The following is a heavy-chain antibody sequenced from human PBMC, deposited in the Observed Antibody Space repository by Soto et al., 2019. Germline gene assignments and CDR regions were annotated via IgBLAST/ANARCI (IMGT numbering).Heavy chain of an antibody. V-gene: IGHV3-48*03. Sequence: EVQLVESGGGLVQPGGSLRLSCAASGFTFSSYEMNWVRQAPGKGLEWVSYISSSGSTIYYADSVKGRFTISRDNAKNSLYLQMNSLRAEDTAVYYCARGMQQWLVSLGWFDPWGQGTLVTVSS. CDR1: GFTFSSYE. D-gene: IGHD6-19*01. J-gene: IGHJ5*02. CDR3: ARGMQQWLVSLGWFDP. CDR2: ISSSGSTI.